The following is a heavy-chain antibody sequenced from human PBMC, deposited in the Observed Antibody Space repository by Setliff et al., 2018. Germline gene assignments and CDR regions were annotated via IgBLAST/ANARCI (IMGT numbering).Heavy chain of an antibody. J-gene: IGHJ4*01. Sequence: ASVKVSCKTSRGTFSNYAISWVRQAPGQGLEWMGGTTPIFTTANYAQKFQGRVTITADESTSTAYMELSSLKSEDTAVYYCARRDGRSGYLGFDLWGHGSLVTVSS. CDR1: RGTFSNYA. CDR3: ARRDGRSGYLGFDL. CDR2: TTPIFTTA. V-gene: IGHV1-69*13. D-gene: IGHD3-22*01.